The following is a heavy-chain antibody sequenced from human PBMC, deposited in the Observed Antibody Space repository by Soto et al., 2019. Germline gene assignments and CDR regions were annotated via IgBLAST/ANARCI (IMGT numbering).Heavy chain of an antibody. CDR3: ARDVLWLLRYGMDV. Sequence: GGSLRLSCAASGFTFSSYAMHWVRQAPGKGLEWVAVISYDGSNKYYADSVKGRFTISRDNSKNTLYLQMNSLRAEDTAVYYCARDVLWLLRYGMDVWGQGTTVTVSS. V-gene: IGHV3-30-3*01. D-gene: IGHD5-18*01. J-gene: IGHJ6*02. CDR2: ISYDGSNK. CDR1: GFTFSSYA.